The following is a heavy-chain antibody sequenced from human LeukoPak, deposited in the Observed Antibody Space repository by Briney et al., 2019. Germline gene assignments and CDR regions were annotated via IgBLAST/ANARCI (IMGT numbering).Heavy chain of an antibody. Sequence: MAGGSLRLSCAASGFTFSSYSMTWVRQAPGKGLEWVSSITGSYSYIHYADSVRGRFTISRDNAKESLFLEMNSLRAEDTAVYYCARDRNFYDSGRGFDPWGQGTLVTVSS. CDR3: ARDRNFYDSGRGFDP. CDR1: GFTFSSYS. J-gene: IGHJ5*02. V-gene: IGHV3-21*01. D-gene: IGHD3-10*01. CDR2: ITGSYSYI.